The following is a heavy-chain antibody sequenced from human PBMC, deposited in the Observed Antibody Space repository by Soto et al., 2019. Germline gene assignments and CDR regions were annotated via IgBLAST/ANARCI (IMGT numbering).Heavy chain of an antibody. CDR3: SRAVGDPLYYLDY. CDR2: TDYSGNT. J-gene: IGHJ4*02. D-gene: IGHD6-19*01. CDR1: SDSISSYY. V-gene: IGHV4-59*08. Sequence: QVQLQESGPGLVRPSETLSLTCTVSSDSISSYYWIWIRQSPGQGLEWIGYTDYSGNTNYNPALMSRVTITGDTSKNQFSLRLSSVTAADTAVYYCSRAVGDPLYYLDYWGQGTLVTVSS.